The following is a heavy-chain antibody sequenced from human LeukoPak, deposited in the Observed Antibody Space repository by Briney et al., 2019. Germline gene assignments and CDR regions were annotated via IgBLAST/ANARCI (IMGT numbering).Heavy chain of an antibody. CDR1: GGSISSGDYY. V-gene: IGHV4-30-4*01. Sequence: SQTLSLTCTVSGGSISSGDYYWSWIRQPPGKGLEWIGYIYYSGSTYYNPSLKSRVTISVDTSKNQFSLKLSSVTAADTAVYYCARGDYDYVWGSYPLSYWGQGTLVTVSS. CDR3: ARGDYDYVWGSYPLSY. J-gene: IGHJ4*02. D-gene: IGHD3-16*02. CDR2: IYYSGST.